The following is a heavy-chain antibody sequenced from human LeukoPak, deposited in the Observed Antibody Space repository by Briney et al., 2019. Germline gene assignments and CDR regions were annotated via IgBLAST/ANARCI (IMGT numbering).Heavy chain of an antibody. CDR3: ARIGTYAEFDY. CDR1: GYSFTTHW. Sequence: GESLKISCKGSGYSFTTHWIGWVRQMPGKGLEWMGIINPGDSDTRYSPSFQGQVTISADNSISTAYLQWSSLKASDTAMYYCARIGTYAEFDYWGQGSLVTVSS. CDR2: INPGDSDT. V-gene: IGHV5-51*01. D-gene: IGHD6-13*01. J-gene: IGHJ4*02.